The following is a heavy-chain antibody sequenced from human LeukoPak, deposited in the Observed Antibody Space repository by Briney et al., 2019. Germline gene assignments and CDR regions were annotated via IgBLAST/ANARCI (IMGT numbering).Heavy chain of an antibody. V-gene: IGHV3-48*03. D-gene: IGHD3-16*02. CDR2: ISSSGRTM. CDR3: ARAVNYDYVWGSYRYPYYFDY. J-gene: IGHJ4*02. CDR1: GFTFSSYE. Sequence: GGSLRLSCAASGFTFSSYEMHWVRQAPGKGLEWVLYISSSGRTMHYADSVKGRFTSSRDNAKNSLYLQMNSLRAEDTAVYYCARAVNYDYVWGSYRYPYYFDYWGQGTLVTVSS.